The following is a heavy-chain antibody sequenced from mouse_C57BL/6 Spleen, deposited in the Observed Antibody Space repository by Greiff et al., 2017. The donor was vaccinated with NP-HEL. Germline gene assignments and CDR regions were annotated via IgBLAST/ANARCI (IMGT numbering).Heavy chain of an antibody. V-gene: IGHV1-80*01. CDR1: GYAFSSYW. Sequence: VKLQESGAELVKPGASVKISCKASGYAFSSYWMNWVKQRPGKGLEWIGQIYPGDGDTNYNGKFKGKATLTADKSSSTAYMQLSSLTSEDSAVYFCDRRGNWDGYYDYWGQGTTLTVSS. D-gene: IGHD4-1*01. CDR2: IYPGDGDT. J-gene: IGHJ2*01. CDR3: DRRGNWDGYYDY.